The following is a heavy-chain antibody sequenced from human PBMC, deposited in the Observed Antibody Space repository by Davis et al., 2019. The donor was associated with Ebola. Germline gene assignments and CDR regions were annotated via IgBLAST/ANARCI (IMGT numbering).Heavy chain of an antibody. J-gene: IGHJ6*02. D-gene: IGHD3-22*01. CDR3: ARGGLLYDTSGYYYDV. CDR2: ISSSSSTI. V-gene: IGHV3-48*02. Sequence: GGSLRLSCAASGFTFSSYSMNSVRQAPGKWLEWVSYISSSSSTIYYADSVKGRFTISRDNAKNSLYLQMNSLRDEDTAVYYCARGGLLYDTSGYYYDVWGQGTTVTVSS. CDR1: GFTFSSYS.